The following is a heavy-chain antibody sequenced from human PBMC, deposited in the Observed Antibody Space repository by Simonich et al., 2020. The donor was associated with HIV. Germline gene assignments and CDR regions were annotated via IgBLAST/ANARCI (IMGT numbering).Heavy chain of an antibody. Sequence: QVQLQQWGAGLLKPSETLSLTCAVYGGSVSGYYWGWIRQPPGKGLEWIGEINHSGITNYKSSLNSRATISVDKSKNQFSLKLSSVTAADTAIYYCARRDRELILYFDYWGQGNLVTVSS. CDR2: INHSGIT. J-gene: IGHJ4*02. D-gene: IGHD3-3*01. V-gene: IGHV4-34*01. CDR3: ARRDRELILYFDY. CDR1: GGSVSGYY.